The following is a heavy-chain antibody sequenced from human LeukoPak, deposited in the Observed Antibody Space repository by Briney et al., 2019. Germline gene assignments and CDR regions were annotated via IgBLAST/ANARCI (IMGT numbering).Heavy chain of an antibody. CDR3: ARYDSRGSASTKFDY. Sequence: SETLSLTCAVSGYSISTGYYWGWIRPSPGKGLEWIGRIYGRASTSYNPSLMNRVTMSVDTSKNHFSLQLTSVTAADTAVYYCARYDSRGSASTKFDYWGPGIQVTVSS. D-gene: IGHD3-3*01. V-gene: IGHV4-38-2*01. J-gene: IGHJ4*02. CDR2: IYGRAST. CDR1: GYSISTGYY.